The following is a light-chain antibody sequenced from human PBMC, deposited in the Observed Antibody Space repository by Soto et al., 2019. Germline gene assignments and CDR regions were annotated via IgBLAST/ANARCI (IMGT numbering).Light chain of an antibody. CDR2: AAS. J-gene: IGKJ3*01. Sequence: DIQMTQSPSSLSASVGDRVTITCRASQSISSYLNWYQQKPGKAPKLLIYAASSLQSGVPSRFSCSGSGTDFTPTISSLQPEDFATYYCQQSYSTLTFGPATKVDIK. V-gene: IGKV1-39*01. CDR1: QSISSY. CDR3: QQSYSTLT.